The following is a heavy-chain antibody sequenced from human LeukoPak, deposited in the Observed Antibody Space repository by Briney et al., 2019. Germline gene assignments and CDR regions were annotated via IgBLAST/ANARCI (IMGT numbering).Heavy chain of an antibody. CDR1: GFTFSNYW. CDR3: ARELSSGY. D-gene: IGHD2/OR15-2a*01. V-gene: IGHV3-74*01. Sequence: AAGSLRLSCAASGFTFSNYWMHWVRQAPGKGLVWVSRINSDGSSTDYADSVKGRFTISRDNAKNTLYMQINSLRADDTALYYCARELSSGYWDRGTLVTVSS. J-gene: IGHJ4*02. CDR2: INSDGSST.